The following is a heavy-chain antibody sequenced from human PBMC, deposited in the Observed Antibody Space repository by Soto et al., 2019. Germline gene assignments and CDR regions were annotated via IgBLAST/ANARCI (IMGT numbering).Heavy chain of an antibody. CDR1: GCSISSSSYY. CDR3: ARDSRYCSSTSCYPRDSYYYYGTDV. Sequence: SETLSLTCTVSGCSISSSSYYWGWIHQPPGKGLEWSGSIYYSGSTYYTPSLKSRVTISVDTSKNQFSLKLSSVTAADTAVYYCARDSRYCSSTSCYPRDSYYYYGTDVWGQGTTVTVSS. V-gene: IGHV4-39*02. J-gene: IGHJ6*02. D-gene: IGHD2-2*01. CDR2: IYYSGST.